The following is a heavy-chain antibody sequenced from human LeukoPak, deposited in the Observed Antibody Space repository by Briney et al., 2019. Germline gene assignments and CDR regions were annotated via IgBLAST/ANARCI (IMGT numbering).Heavy chain of an antibody. V-gene: IGHV4-61*02. CDR1: GGSISSATYC. CDR2: IYSSGST. CDR3: ATVRGGATDRGWFDP. D-gene: IGHD1-26*01. Sequence: PSETLSLTCTVSGGSISSATYCWSWIRQPAGKGLEWIGRIYSSGSTNYNPSLKSRITISVDTSKNQFSLKMTSVTAADTAVYYCATVRGGATDRGWFDPWGQGTLVTVSS. J-gene: IGHJ5*02.